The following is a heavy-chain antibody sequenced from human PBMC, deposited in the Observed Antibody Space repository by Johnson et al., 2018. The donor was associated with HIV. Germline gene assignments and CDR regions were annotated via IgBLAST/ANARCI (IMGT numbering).Heavy chain of an antibody. CDR1: GFTVSSNY. Sequence: EQLVESRGVLVQPGGSLRLSCAASGFTVSSNYMSWVRQAPGKGLEWVSVIYSGGSTYYADSVKGRFTISRDNSKNTLYLQMNSLRTEDTAVYYCAKDRGELLSPDAFDIWDQGTMVTVSS. D-gene: IGHD1-26*01. J-gene: IGHJ3*02. V-gene: IGHV3-66*01. CDR2: IYSGGST. CDR3: AKDRGELLSPDAFDI.